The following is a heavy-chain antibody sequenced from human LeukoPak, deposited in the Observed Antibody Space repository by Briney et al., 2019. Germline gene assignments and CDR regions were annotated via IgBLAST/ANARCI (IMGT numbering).Heavy chain of an antibody. CDR1: GFTFDDYG. CDR2: ISSSSRTI. V-gene: IGHV3-48*01. D-gene: IGHD3-10*01. Sequence: GGSLRLSCAASGFTFDDYGMSWVRQAPGKGLEWVSYISSSSRTIYYADSVKGRFTISRDNSKNTLYLQMNSLRAEDTAVYYCAKREVTYYYGSGSSYFDYWGQGTLVTVSS. J-gene: IGHJ4*02. CDR3: AKREVTYYYGSGSSYFDY.